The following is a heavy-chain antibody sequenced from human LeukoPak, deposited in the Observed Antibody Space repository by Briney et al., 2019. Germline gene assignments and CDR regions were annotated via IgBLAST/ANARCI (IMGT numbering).Heavy chain of an antibody. CDR1: GYSFTTYW. J-gene: IGHJ4*02. CDR2: IYPGDSDT. V-gene: IGHV5-51*01. CDR3: ARRYFDSDGRSFDF. Sequence: GESLKISCKGSGYSFTTYWIAWVRQMPGKGLEWMGIIYPGDSDTTYSPSFQGQVTISADKSINTAYLQWSSLKASDTAVYYCARRYFDSDGRSFDFWGQGTLVTVSS. D-gene: IGHD3-9*01.